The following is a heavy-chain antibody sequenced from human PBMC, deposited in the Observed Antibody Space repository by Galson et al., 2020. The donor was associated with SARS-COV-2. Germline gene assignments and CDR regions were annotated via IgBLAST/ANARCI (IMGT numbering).Heavy chain of an antibody. CDR2: IWYDGSNK. CDR1: GFTFSSYG. Sequence: GGSLRLSCAASGFTFSSYGMHWVRQAPGKGLEWVAVIWYDGSNKYYADSVKGRFTISRDNSKNTLYLQMNSLRAEDTAVYYCARDSPRYCTNGVCYNDYWGQGTLVTVSS. CDR3: ARDSPRYCTNGVCYNDY. J-gene: IGHJ4*02. D-gene: IGHD2-8*01. V-gene: IGHV3-33*01.